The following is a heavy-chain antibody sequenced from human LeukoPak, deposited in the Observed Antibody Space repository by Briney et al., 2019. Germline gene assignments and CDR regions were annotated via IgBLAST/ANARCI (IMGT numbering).Heavy chain of an antibody. CDR2: IIPMFGST. CDR1: GDIFNSYS. CDR3: ARVGRSRGALPNFYYYMDV. D-gene: IGHD1-26*01. J-gene: IGHJ6*03. Sequence: SVKVSCKASGDIFNSYSVSWVRQAPGQGLEWMGGIIPMFGSTNYSQKFEGRVTKTTDQSTTTVYMELISLTSEDTAVYYCARVGRSRGALPNFYYYMDVWGKGTTVTVSS. V-gene: IGHV1-69*05.